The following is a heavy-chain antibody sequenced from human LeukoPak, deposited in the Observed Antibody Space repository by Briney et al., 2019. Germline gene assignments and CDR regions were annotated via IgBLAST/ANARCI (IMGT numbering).Heavy chain of an antibody. CDR1: GFIFSNYG. J-gene: IGHJ4*02. CDR3: AKDPYLRDFWSGYFDY. CDR2: ISASGSAT. V-gene: IGHV3-23*01. Sequence: GGSLRLSCAASGFIFSNYGMNWVRQAPGKGLEWVAAISASGSATSYADSVRGRFTISRDNSKSTTYLQMNSLRAEDTAVFYCAKDPYLRDFWSGYFDYWGQGIPVTVSS. D-gene: IGHD3-3*01.